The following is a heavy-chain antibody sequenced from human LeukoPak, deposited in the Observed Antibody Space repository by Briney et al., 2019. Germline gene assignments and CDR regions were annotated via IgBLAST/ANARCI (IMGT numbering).Heavy chain of an antibody. Sequence: ASVKVSCKASGYTFTSYGISWVRQAPGQGLEWMGWISAYNGNTNYAQKLQGRVTMTTDTSTSTAYMELRSLRSDDTAVYYCAREVLYSGSYYYFDYWGQGTLVTVSS. CDR2: ISAYNGNT. J-gene: IGHJ4*02. D-gene: IGHD1-26*01. V-gene: IGHV1-18*01. CDR3: AREVLYSGSYYYFDY. CDR1: GYTFTSYG.